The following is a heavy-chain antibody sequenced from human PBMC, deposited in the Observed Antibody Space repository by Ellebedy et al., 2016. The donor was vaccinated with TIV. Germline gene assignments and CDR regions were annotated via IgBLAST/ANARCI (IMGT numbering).Heavy chain of an antibody. D-gene: IGHD6-13*01. CDR1: GGTFSSYA. Sequence: AASVKVSCKASGGTFSSYAISWVRQAPGQGLEWMGGIIPIFGTANYAQKFQGRVTITADESTSTAYMELSSLRSEDTAVYYCAREGPPGGYFDGMDVWGQGTTVTVSS. CDR2: IIPIFGTA. V-gene: IGHV1-69*13. J-gene: IGHJ6*02. CDR3: AREGPPGGYFDGMDV.